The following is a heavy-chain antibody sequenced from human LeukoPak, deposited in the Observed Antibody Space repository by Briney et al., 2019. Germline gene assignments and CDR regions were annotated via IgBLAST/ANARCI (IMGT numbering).Heavy chain of an antibody. CDR2: FDPEDGET. D-gene: IGHD5-12*01. V-gene: IGHV1-24*01. CDR3: ARGRVATMDSFNY. CDR1: GYTLTELS. J-gene: IGHJ4*02. Sequence: ASVKVSCKVSGYTLTELSMHWVRQAPGKGLEWMGGFDPEDGETIYAQKFQGRVTITRNTSISTAYMELSSLRSEDTAVYYCARGRVATMDSFNYWGQGTLVTVSS.